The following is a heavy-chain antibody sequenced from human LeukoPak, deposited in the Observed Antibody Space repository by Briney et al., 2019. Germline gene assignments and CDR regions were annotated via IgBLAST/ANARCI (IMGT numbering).Heavy chain of an antibody. V-gene: IGHV3-21*01. CDR3: VRIPNGANFPNWFDP. D-gene: IGHD4/OR15-4a*01. Sequence: GGSLRLSWAASGFIFSNNAMNWVRRTPGKGLEWVSSISGNGNEMNYRDSVKGRFTISRDNTRNSLYLQMDSVRVEDTAIYYCVRIPNGANFPNWFDPWGQGTLVTVSS. J-gene: IGHJ5*02. CDR2: ISGNGNEM. CDR1: GFIFSNNA.